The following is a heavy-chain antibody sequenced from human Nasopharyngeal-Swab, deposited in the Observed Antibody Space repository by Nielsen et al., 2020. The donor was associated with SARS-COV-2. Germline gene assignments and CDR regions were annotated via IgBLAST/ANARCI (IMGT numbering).Heavy chain of an antibody. J-gene: IGHJ5*02. Sequence: SVKVSCKASGGTFSSYAISWVRQAPGQGLEWMGGIIPIFGTANYAQKFQGRVTITADESTSTAYMELSSLRSEDTAVYYCANTAMVISWFDPWGQGTLGTVSS. CDR2: IIPIFGTA. V-gene: IGHV1-69*13. D-gene: IGHD5-18*01. CDR1: GGTFSSYA. CDR3: ANTAMVISWFDP.